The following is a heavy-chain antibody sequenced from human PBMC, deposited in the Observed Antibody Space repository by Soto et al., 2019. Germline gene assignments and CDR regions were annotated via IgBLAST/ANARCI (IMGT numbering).Heavy chain of an antibody. J-gene: IGHJ5*02. Sequence: PSETLSLTCTVSGGSISSSSYYWGGIRQPPGKGLEWIGSIYYSGSTYYNPSLKSRVTISVDTSKNQFSLKLSSVTAADTAVYYCARQFLRITMIVVAPSCFVLSGQATLVTVST. CDR2: IYYSGST. CDR3: ARQFLRITMIVVAPSCFVL. D-gene: IGHD3-22*01. CDR1: GGSISSSSYY. V-gene: IGHV4-39*01.